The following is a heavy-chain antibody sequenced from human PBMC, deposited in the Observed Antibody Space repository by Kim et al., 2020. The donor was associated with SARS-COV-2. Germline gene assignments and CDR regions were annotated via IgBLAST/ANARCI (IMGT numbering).Heavy chain of an antibody. CDR1: GFTFTSSA. V-gene: IGHV1-58*01. CDR3: AAGYNWNYGAFGI. J-gene: IGHJ3*02. D-gene: IGHD1-7*01. CDR2: IVVGSGNT. Sequence: SVKVSCKASGFTFTSSAVQWVRQARGQRLEWIGWIVVGSGNTNYAQKFQERVTITRDMSTSTAYMELSSLRSEDTAVYYCAAGYNWNYGAFGIWGQGTMVTVSS.